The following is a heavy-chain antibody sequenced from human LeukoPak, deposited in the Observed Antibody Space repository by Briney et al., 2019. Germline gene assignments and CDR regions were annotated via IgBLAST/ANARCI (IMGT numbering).Heavy chain of an antibody. CDR3: ARAAEYSSGWYLFDY. Sequence: SETLSLTCTVSGASISGYYWSWIRQPAGKGLEWIGRIYSGGNTNYNPSLKSRVTMSVDTSKNQFSLKLSSVTAADTAMYYCARAAEYSSGWYLFDYWGQGILVTVSA. D-gene: IGHD6-19*01. CDR2: IYSGGNT. J-gene: IGHJ4*02. V-gene: IGHV4-4*07. CDR1: GASISGYY.